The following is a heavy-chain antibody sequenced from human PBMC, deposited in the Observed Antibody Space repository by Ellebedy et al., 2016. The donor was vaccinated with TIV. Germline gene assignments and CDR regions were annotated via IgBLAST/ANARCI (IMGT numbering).Heavy chain of an antibody. V-gene: IGHV4-4*07. D-gene: IGHD1-26*01. Sequence: MPSETLSLPCTVPGCSISSYYWSWIRQPAGKGLEWIGRIYASGRTNYNPSLESRVTLSVDQSKSQFSLKLTSETAADTAVYYCARGPGAATEETFDIWGQGTLVTVSS. J-gene: IGHJ3*02. CDR3: ARGPGAATEETFDI. CDR2: IYASGRT. CDR1: GCSISSYY.